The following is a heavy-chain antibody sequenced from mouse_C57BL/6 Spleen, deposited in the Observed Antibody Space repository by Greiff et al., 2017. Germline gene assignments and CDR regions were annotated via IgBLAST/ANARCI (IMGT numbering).Heavy chain of an antibody. J-gene: IGHJ4*01. V-gene: IGHV5-16*01. CDR1: GFTFSDYY. CDR2: INYDGSST. CDR3: ARGRYYGSSYHAMDY. Sequence: EVKLVESEGGLVQPGSSMKLSCTASGFTFSDYYMAWVRQVPEKGLEWVANINYDGSSTYYLDSLKSRFIISRDNAKNILYLQMSSLKSEDTATYYCARGRYYGSSYHAMDYWGQGTSVTVSS. D-gene: IGHD1-1*01.